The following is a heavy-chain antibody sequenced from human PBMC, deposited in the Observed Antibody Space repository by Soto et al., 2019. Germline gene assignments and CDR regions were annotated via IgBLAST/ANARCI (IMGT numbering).Heavy chain of an antibody. J-gene: IGHJ4*02. Sequence: SETLSLTCTVSGGSISSINNHFSNHYCSWIRLSPGEGLEWIGEIYHTGITNHNPSFKSRVTMSLDKSKNQVSLELSSVTAADTAVYYCTRIAVTGPFDYWGPGTLVTVSS. CDR1: GGSISSINNHFSNHY. CDR3: TRIAVTGPFDY. CDR2: IYHTGIT. D-gene: IGHD6-19*01. V-gene: IGHV4-4*02.